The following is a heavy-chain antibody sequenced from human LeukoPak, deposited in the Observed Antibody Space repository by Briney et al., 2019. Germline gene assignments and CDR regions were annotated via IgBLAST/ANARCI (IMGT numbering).Heavy chain of an antibody. CDR1: GFTFDDYA. Sequence: PGGSLRLSCAASGFTFDDYAMHWVRQAPGKGLEWVSGISWNSGSIGYADSVKGRFTISRDNAKNSLYLQMNSLRAEDTALYYCASPGPYYGSGSYRYWGQGTLVTVSS. CDR2: ISWNSGSI. V-gene: IGHV3-9*01. CDR3: ASPGPYYGSGSYRY. J-gene: IGHJ4*02. D-gene: IGHD3-10*01.